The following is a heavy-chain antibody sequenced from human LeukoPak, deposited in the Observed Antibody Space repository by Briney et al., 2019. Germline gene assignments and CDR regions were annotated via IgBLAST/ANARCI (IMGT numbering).Heavy chain of an antibody. V-gene: IGHV3-48*04. J-gene: IGHJ3*02. CDR1: GITFSAYA. Sequence: GGSLRLSCAASGITFSAYAMSWVRQAPGKGLEWISYISGPGTTTYYADSVKGRFTISRDNAKNTLYLQMNSLRAEDTAVYYCARKGNAFDIWGQGTMVTVSS. CDR2: ISGPGTTT. CDR3: ARKGNAFDI. D-gene: IGHD3-10*01.